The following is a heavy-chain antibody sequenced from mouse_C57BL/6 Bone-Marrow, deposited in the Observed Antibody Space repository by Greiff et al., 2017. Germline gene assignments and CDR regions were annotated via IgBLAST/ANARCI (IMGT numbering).Heavy chain of an antibody. V-gene: IGHV1-69*01. CDR1: GYTFTSYW. CDR2: IDPSDSST. CDR3: ARWRLRRPFAY. D-gene: IGHD2-4*01. J-gene: IGHJ3*01. Sequence: VQLQQPGAELVMPGASVKLSCKASGYTFTSYWMHWVKQRPGQGLEWIGEIDPSDSSTNYNQKFKGKSTLTVDKSSSTAYMQLSSLTSEDSAVYCCARWRLRRPFAYWGKGTLVTVSA.